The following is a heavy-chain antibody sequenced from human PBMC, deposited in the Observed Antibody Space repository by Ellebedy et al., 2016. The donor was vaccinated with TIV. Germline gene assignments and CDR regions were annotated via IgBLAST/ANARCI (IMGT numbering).Heavy chain of an antibody. D-gene: IGHD3-10*01. CDR2: IYPGDYDT. V-gene: IGHV5-51*01. CDR3: ARRGPGAGDY. J-gene: IGHJ4*02. CDR1: GYSFTNNW. Sequence: PGGSLRLSCKGSGYSFTNNWINWARQMPGKGLEWVGIIYPGDYDTRYRPSFRGQVIISVDRSINTAYLQWSSLRTSDTAMYYCARRGPGAGDYWGQGTLVTVSS.